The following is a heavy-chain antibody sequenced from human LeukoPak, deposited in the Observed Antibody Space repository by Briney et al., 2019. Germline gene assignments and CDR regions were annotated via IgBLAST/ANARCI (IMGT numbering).Heavy chain of an antibody. V-gene: IGHV3-33*01. CDR2: IWYDGSNK. D-gene: IGHD6-25*01. J-gene: IGHJ3*02. Sequence: GSLRLSCAASGFTFSSYGMHWVRQAPGKGLEWVAVIWYDGSNKYYADSVKGPFTISRDNSKNTLFLQMNSLRAEDTAVYYCARDSNGAFDIWGQGTMVTVSS. CDR1: GFTFSSYG. CDR3: ARDSNGAFDI.